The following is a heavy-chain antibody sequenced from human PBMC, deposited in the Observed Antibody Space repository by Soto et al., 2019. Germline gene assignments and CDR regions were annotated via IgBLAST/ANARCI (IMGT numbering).Heavy chain of an antibody. Sequence: GESLKISCKGSGYSFTSYWISWVRQMPGKGLEWMGRIDPSDSYTNYSPSFQGHVTISADKSISTAYLQWSSLKASDTAMYYCARQGVVVPDAEDYYYGMDVWGQGTTVTVSS. CDR1: GYSFTSYW. CDR3: ARQGVVVPDAEDYYYGMDV. V-gene: IGHV5-10-1*01. J-gene: IGHJ6*02. D-gene: IGHD2-2*01. CDR2: IDPSDSYT.